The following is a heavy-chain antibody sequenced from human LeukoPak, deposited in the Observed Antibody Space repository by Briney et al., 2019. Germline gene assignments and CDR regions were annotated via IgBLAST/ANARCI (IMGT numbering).Heavy chain of an antibody. V-gene: IGHV1-2*02. CDR3: ASCYYDILTGYPNTYYYYGMDV. D-gene: IGHD3-9*01. J-gene: IGHJ6*02. CDR1: GYTFTGYY. CDR2: INPNSGGT. Sequence: ASVKVSCKASGYTFTGYYMHWVRQAPGQGLEWMGWINPNSGGTNYAQKFQGRVTMTRDTSISTAYMEPSRLRSDDTAVYYCASCYYDILTGYPNTYYYYGMDVWGQGTTVTVSS.